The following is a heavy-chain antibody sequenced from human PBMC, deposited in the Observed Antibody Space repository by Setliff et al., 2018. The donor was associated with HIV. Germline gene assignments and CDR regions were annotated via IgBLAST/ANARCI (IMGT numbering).Heavy chain of an antibody. CDR2: LSYDGSNK. CDR1: GFTFSSYT. CDR3: ARERERNKWEEQRYDAFDI. Sequence: PGGSLRLSCAASGFTFSSYTMHWVRQAPGKGLEWVAVLSYDGSNKYYADSVKGRFTISRDNSKNTLYLQMNSLRAEDTAVYYCARERERNKWEEQRYDAFDIWGQGTMVTVSS. J-gene: IGHJ3*02. V-gene: IGHV3-30*04. D-gene: IGHD1-26*01.